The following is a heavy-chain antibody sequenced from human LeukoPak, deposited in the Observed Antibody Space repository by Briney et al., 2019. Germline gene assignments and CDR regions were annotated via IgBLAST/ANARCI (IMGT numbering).Heavy chain of an antibody. CDR3: ARDSYLPFDF. J-gene: IGHJ4*02. CDR1: GFTVSSNY. Sequence: GGSLRLSCAASGFTVSSNYMSWVRQAPGKGLEWVAVIYSGGNTYYADSVKGRFTMSRDTSENTVCLQMESLRVEDTAVYFCARDSYLPFDFWGQGTLVTVSS. CDR2: IYSGGNT. V-gene: IGHV3-66*01. D-gene: IGHD2-2*01.